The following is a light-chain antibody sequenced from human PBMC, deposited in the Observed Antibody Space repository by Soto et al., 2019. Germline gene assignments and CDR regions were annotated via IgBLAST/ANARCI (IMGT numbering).Light chain of an antibody. V-gene: IGKV3-20*01. CDR3: QQYGTSEII. CDR2: GAS. CDR1: QSVSSSY. J-gene: IGKJ5*01. Sequence: EIVLTQSPGTLSLSPGERATLSCRASQSVSSSYLAWYQQKPGQAPRLLIYGASSRATGIPDRFSASGSGTEFSLTINKLEPGDSAVYYCQQYGTSEIIFGQGTRLEIK.